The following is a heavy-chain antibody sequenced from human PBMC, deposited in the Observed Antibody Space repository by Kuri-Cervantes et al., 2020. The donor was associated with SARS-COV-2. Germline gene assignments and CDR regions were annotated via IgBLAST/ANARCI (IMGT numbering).Heavy chain of an antibody. J-gene: IGHJ3*02. Sequence: GESLKISCAASGFTFSSYGMHWVRQAPGKGLEWVAVIWYDGSNKYYADSVKGRFTISRDNSKNSLYLQMNSLRAEDTAVYYCARDPPLSQWLVRGAFDIWGQGTMVTVSS. D-gene: IGHD6-19*01. CDR1: GFTFSSYG. V-gene: IGHV3-33*01. CDR2: IWYDGSNK. CDR3: ARDPPLSQWLVRGAFDI.